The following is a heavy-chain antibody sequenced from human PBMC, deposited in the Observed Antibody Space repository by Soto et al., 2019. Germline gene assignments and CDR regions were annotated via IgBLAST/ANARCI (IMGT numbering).Heavy chain of an antibody. Sequence: GGSLRLSCAASGFTFSDYYMSWIRQAPGKGLEWVSYISSSSSYTNYADNVKGRFTISRDNAKNSLYLQMNSLRAEDTAVYYCARSRGSYGGGYYYYYGMDVWGQGTTVTVSS. D-gene: IGHD1-26*01. J-gene: IGHJ6*02. CDR3: ARSRGSYGGGYYYYYGMDV. V-gene: IGHV3-11*06. CDR1: GFTFSDYY. CDR2: ISSSSSYT.